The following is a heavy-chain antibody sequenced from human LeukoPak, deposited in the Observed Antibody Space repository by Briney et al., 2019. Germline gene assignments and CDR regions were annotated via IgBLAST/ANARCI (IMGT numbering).Heavy chain of an antibody. CDR2: ISGSGGST. CDR1: GFTFSSYA. J-gene: IGHJ4*02. D-gene: IGHD2-15*01. Sequence: PGGSLRLSCAASGFTFSSYAMSWVRQAPGKGLERVSAISGSGGSTYYADSVKGRFTISRDNSKNTLYLQMNSLRAEDTAVYYCAKKDCSGGSCYCPLDYWGQGTLVTVSS. CDR3: AKKDCSGGSCYCPLDY. V-gene: IGHV3-23*01.